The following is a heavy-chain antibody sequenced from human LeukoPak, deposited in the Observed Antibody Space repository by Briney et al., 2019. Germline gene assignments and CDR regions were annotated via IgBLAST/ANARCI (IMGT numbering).Heavy chain of an antibody. CDR1: GGSISSHY. D-gene: IGHD2-15*01. Sequence: TSETLSLTCTVSGGSISSHYWSWIRQPPGKGLERIGYIYYSGSTNYNPSLKSRVTISVDTSKNQFSLKLSSVTAADTAVDYCARGDQCSGWYFDLWGRGTLVTVSS. V-gene: IGHV4-59*11. J-gene: IGHJ2*01. CDR3: ARGDQCSGWYFDL. CDR2: IYYSGST.